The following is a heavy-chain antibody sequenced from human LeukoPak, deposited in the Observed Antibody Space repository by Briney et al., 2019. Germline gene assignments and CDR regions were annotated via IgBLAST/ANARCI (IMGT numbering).Heavy chain of an antibody. CDR3: ARDHNYAFDY. Sequence: GGSLRLSCAASGFTFSDYSVNWVRQAPGKGLEWISYIGISSGNTKYADSVKGRFTISGDNAKNSLYLQMNSLRVEDTAVYYCARDHNYAFDYWGQGTLVTVSS. CDR1: GFTFSDYS. CDR2: IGISSGNT. V-gene: IGHV3-21*05. J-gene: IGHJ4*02. D-gene: IGHD1-1*01.